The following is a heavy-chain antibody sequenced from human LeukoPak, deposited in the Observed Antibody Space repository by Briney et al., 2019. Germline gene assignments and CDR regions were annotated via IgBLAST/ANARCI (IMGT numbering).Heavy chain of an antibody. V-gene: IGHV3-30-3*01. Sequence: GRSLRLSCAASGFTFSSYAMHWVRQAPGKGLEWVAVISYDGSNKYYADSVKGRFTISGDNSKNTLYLQMNSLRAEDTAVYYCARDGVEAVAGTGALDAFDIWGQGTMVTVSS. J-gene: IGHJ3*02. CDR2: ISYDGSNK. CDR3: ARDGVEAVAGTGALDAFDI. D-gene: IGHD6-19*01. CDR1: GFTFSSYA.